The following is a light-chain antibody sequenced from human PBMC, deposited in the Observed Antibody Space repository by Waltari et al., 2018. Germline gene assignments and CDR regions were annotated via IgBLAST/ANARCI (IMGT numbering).Light chain of an antibody. CDR1: TSNIGRNY. V-gene: IGLV1-47*01. J-gene: IGLJ3*02. CDR2: RNN. CDR3: ATLDDSLTAWV. Sequence: QSVLTQPPSASGTPGQRATISCSGSTSNIGRNYVYWYQQFPGTAPKLLVDRNNERPSGVPDRISGSKSGTAASLAISGLRSEDEADYYCATLDDSLTAWVFGGGTKVTVL.